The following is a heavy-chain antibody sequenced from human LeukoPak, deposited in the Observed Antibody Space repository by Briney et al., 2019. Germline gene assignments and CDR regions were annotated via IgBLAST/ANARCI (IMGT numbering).Heavy chain of an antibody. J-gene: IGHJ3*02. V-gene: IGHV4-34*01. D-gene: IGHD1-20*01. CDR2: IYYSGST. CDR3: AREAYNWNVDAFDI. Sequence: PSETLSLTCAVYGGSFSGYYWSWIRQPPGKGLEWIGTIYYSGSTYYNPSLNSRVTMSLDTSKNQFSLKLSSVTAADTAVYYCAREAYNWNVDAFDIWGQGTMVTVSS. CDR1: GGSFSGYY.